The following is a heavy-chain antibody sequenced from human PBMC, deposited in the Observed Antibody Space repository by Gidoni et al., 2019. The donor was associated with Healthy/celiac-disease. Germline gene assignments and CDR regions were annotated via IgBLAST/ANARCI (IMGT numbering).Heavy chain of an antibody. Sequence: EVQLVESGGGLVKPGGSLRLSCAASGFTFSSYSINWVRKAPGKGLEWVSSISSSSSYIYYADSVKGRFTISRDNAKNSLYLQMNSLRAEDTAVYYCARDWRSGSSDSHFDYWGQGTLVTVSS. V-gene: IGHV3-21*01. CDR1: GFTFSSYS. CDR3: ARDWRSGSSDSHFDY. J-gene: IGHJ4*02. CDR2: ISSSSSYI. D-gene: IGHD1-26*01.